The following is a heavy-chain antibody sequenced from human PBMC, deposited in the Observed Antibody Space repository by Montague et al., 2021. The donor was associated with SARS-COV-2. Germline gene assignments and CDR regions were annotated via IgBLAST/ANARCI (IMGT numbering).Heavy chain of an antibody. J-gene: IGHJ3*01. CDR3: ARGFGVAVAGIGGN. CDR1: GDSVSSNSAA. CDR2: TYYRSKWYY. Sequence: CAISGDSVSSNSAAWNWIRQSPSRGLEWLGRTYYRSKWYYEYAVSLKSRITINPDTSKNQFSLQVKSMTPEDTAVYYCARGFGVAVAGIGGNWGQGTMVTVSS. D-gene: IGHD6-13*01. V-gene: IGHV6-1*01.